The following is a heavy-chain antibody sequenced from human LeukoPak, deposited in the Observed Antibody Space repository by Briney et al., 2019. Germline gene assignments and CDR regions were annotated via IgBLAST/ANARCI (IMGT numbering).Heavy chain of an antibody. CDR1: GGSFSGYY. V-gene: IGHV4-34*01. CDR3: ARMGGSSDAFDI. D-gene: IGHD1-26*01. CDR2: INHSGST. Sequence: SETLSLTCAVYGGSFSGYYWSWIRQPPGKGLEWIGEINHSGSTNYNPSLKSRVTMSVDTSKNQFSLKLSSVTAADTAVYYCARMGGSSDAFDIWGQGTMVTVSS. J-gene: IGHJ3*02.